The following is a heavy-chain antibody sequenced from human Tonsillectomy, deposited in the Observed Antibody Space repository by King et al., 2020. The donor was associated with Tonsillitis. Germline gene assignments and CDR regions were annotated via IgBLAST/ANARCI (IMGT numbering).Heavy chain of an antibody. D-gene: IGHD3-3*01. CDR1: GFTFSNAW. Sequence: QLVQSGGGLVKPGGSLRLSCAASGFTFSNAWMSWVRQAPGKGLEWVGRIKSKTDGGTTDYAAPVKGRFTILRDDSKNTLYLQMNSLKTEDTAVYYCTTTLRGRITIFGVVSTVFDYWGQGTLVTVSS. CDR3: TTTLRGRITIFGVVSTVFDY. CDR2: IKSKTDGGTT. J-gene: IGHJ4*02. V-gene: IGHV3-15*01.